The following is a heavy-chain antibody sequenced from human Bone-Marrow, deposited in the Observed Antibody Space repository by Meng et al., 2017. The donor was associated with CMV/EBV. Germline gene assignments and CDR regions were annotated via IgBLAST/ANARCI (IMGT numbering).Heavy chain of an antibody. CDR3: ARDSGYSKVSQDQNWFDP. CDR1: SISSYD. D-gene: IGHD6-13*01. Sequence: SISSYDWCWIQQPAEKGLVWIVRIDTSGSTYYNASVTSRVTMSVDTSTNQFSLKFRCVTGANTAVYSCARDSGYSKVSQDQNWFDPGGQGTLVTVSS. J-gene: IGHJ5*02. V-gene: IGHV4-4*07. CDR2: IDTSGST.